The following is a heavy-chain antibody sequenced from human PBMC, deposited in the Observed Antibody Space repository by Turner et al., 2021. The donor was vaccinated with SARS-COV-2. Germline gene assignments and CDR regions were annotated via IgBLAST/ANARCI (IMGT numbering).Heavy chain of an antibody. CDR1: GFTFSSYG. V-gene: IGHV3-30*18. Sequence: QVQLVGSGGGVVQPGRSLGLSCAASGFTFSSYGMHWVRQAPGKGLEWVAVISYDGSNKYYADSVKGRFTISRDNSKNTLYLQMNSLRAEDTAVYYCANLLSIESYVWVSYRVANAFDIWGQGTMVTVSS. CDR3: ANLLSIESYVWVSYRVANAFDI. CDR2: ISYDGSNK. D-gene: IGHD3-16*02. J-gene: IGHJ3*02.